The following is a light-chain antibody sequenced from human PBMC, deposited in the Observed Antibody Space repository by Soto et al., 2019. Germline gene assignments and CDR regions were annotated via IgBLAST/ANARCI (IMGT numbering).Light chain of an antibody. CDR3: QQYNNWPPGT. J-gene: IGKJ2*01. CDR2: GAS. CDR1: QSVSSS. Sequence: EIVLTQSPATLSVSPGERATLSCRASQSVSSSLAWYQHKPGQAPRLLIYGASTRATGIPARFSGSGSGTEFTLTISSLQSEDFAVYYCQQYNNWPPGTFGQGTKLEIK. V-gene: IGKV3-15*01.